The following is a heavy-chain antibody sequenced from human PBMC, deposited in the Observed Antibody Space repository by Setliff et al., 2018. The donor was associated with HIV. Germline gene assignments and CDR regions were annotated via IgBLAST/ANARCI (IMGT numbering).Heavy chain of an antibody. CDR2: ISRGSEDI. V-gene: IGHV3-21*06. CDR1: GFTFSGYS. CDR3: VRDRKGSPDY. J-gene: IGHJ4*02. Sequence: GGSLRLSCAASGFTFSGYSMNWVRQAPGKGLEWVASISRGSEDIYYADSIKGRFTISRDNAKYSLYLQMNNLRTEDTAVYYCVRDRKGSPDYWGQGTLVTVSS. D-gene: IGHD6-13*01.